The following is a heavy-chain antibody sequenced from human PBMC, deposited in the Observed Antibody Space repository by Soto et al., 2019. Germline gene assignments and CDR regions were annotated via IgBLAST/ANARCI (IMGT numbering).Heavy chain of an antibody. CDR2: IIPRFAAP. CDR3: ARDRVMRGKAYYYGMDV. CDR1: GGTFSSFA. V-gene: IGHV1-69*12. J-gene: IGHJ6*02. Sequence: QVLLVQSGAEVKKPGSSVKVSCKTSGGTFSSFAISWVRLAPGHGLEWMGVIIPRFAAPTYAQKFQGRVSITADESTRTAYMELSGLRSDDTAVYYCARDRVMRGKAYYYGMDVWGQGTTVTVS. D-gene: IGHD6-13*01.